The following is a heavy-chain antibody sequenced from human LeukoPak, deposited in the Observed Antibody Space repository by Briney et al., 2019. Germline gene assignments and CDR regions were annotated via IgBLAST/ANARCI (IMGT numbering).Heavy chain of an antibody. J-gene: IGHJ1*01. CDR2: ISAYSGNT. Sequence: ASVKVSCKASNYTFSNYPISWERQAPGQRLEWLGWISAYSGNTNYAQKVQGRVTMTTDRSTSTAYMELASLRPDDTAIYYCTRGSSSQYFQHWGQGTLVTVSS. V-gene: IGHV1-18*01. CDR3: TRGSSSQYFQH. D-gene: IGHD6-6*01. CDR1: NYTFSNYP.